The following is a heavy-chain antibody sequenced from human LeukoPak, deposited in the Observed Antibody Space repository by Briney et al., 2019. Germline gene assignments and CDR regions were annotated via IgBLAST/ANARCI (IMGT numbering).Heavy chain of an antibody. CDR1: GYTFTGYY. V-gene: IGHV1-2*02. J-gene: IGHJ5*02. Sequence: ASVKVSCKASGYTFTGYYMHWVRQAPGQGLEWMGWINPNSGGTNYAQKFQGRVTMTRDTSTSTAYMELSSLRSEDTAVYYCARMPGYDILTGQSPRRRPLTPGGIYNWFDPWGQGTLVTVSS. CDR3: ARMPGYDILTGQSPRRRPLTPGGIYNWFDP. CDR2: INPNSGGT. D-gene: IGHD3-9*01.